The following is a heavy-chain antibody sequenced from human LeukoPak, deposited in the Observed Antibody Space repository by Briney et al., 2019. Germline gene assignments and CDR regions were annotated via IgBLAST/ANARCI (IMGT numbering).Heavy chain of an antibody. CDR1: GFSFTTYW. CDR2: IKPDGSEQ. J-gene: IGHJ5*02. Sequence: GGSLRLSCAASGFSFTTYWMTWVRQAPGKGLEWVANIKPDGSEQLQVDSLKGRFTISRDNAKNSLYLQMNSLRAEDTAVYYCAISVDYAFDHWGQGTLVTVSS. CDR3: AISVDYAFDH. D-gene: IGHD4-17*01. V-gene: IGHV3-7*01.